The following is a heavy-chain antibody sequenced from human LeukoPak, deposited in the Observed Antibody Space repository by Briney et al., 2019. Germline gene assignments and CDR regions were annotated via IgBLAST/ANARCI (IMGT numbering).Heavy chain of an antibody. CDR2: INPNSGGT. Sequence: ASVKVSCKASGYTFTAYYMHWVRQAPGQGLEWMGWINPNSGGTNYAQKFQGRVTMTRDTSISTAYMELSRLRSDDTAVYYCARAEYQLLYQYYYYGMDVWGQGTTVTVSS. V-gene: IGHV1-2*02. CDR3: ARAEYQLLYQYYYYGMDV. J-gene: IGHJ6*02. CDR1: GYTFTAYY. D-gene: IGHD2-2*02.